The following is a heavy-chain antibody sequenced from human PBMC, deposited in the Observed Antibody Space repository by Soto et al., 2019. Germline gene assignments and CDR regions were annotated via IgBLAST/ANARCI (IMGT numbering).Heavy chain of an antibody. J-gene: IGHJ5*02. Sequence: GASVKVSCKASGYTFTSYALHWVRPAPGPRLEWMGWINAGNGNTKYSQKFHGRVTITRDTSASTAYMELSSLRSEDTAVYYCARGLYSSGWYGWFDPWGQGTMVTVSS. D-gene: IGHD6-19*01. V-gene: IGHV1-3*01. CDR2: INAGNGNT. CDR3: ARGLYSSGWYGWFDP. CDR1: GYTFTSYA.